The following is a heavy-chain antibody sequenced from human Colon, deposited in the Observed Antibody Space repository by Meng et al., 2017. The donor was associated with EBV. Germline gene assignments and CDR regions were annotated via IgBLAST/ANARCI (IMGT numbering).Heavy chain of an antibody. D-gene: IGHD2-2*01. CDR2: IYHSGST. J-gene: IGHJ4*02. V-gene: IGHV4-4*03. CDR3: ASGRKYCSSTSCYGQFDY. CDR1: GGSISSSNW. Sequence: QVHRPDPGPGRVSPPGTLSLTCAVSGGSISSSNWWSWVRQPPGKGLEWIGEIYHSGSTNYNPSLKSRVTISVDKSKNQFSLKLSSVTAADTAVYYCASGRKYCSSTSCYGQFDYWGQGTLVTVSS.